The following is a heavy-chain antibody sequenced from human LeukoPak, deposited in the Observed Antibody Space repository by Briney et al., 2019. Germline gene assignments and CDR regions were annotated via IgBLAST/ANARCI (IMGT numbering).Heavy chain of an antibody. Sequence: GGSLRLTCAASGFTFSSYSMNWVRQPPGKGLEWVSAIHSSSSYIYYADSVKDRLTISRDNTKNSLYLQMNSLRAEDTAVYYCARDPPGWLQPASGLCMDVWGQGTTVTVSS. J-gene: IGHJ6*02. D-gene: IGHD5-24*01. CDR1: GFTFSSYS. CDR2: IHSSSSYI. V-gene: IGHV3-21*01. CDR3: ARDPPGWLQPASGLCMDV.